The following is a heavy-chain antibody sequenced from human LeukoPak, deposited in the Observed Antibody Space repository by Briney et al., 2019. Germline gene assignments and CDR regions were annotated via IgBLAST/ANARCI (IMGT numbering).Heavy chain of an antibody. J-gene: IGHJ4*02. CDR3: ATYRQVLLPFES. CDR2: VFPSGGEI. V-gene: IGHV3-23*01. CDR1: GFTFSTFA. Sequence: GGSLRLSCAASGFTFSTFAMIWVRQPPGKGLEWVSSVFPSGGEIHYADSVRGRFTISRDNSKSTLSLQMNSLRAEDTAIYYCATYRQVLLPFESWGQGTLVTVSS. D-gene: IGHD2-8*02.